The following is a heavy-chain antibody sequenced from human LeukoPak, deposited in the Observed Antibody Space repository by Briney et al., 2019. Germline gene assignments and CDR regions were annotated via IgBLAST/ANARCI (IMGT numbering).Heavy chain of an antibody. V-gene: IGHV4-39*07. CDR1: GGSISSYY. CDR2: IYYSGST. D-gene: IGHD2-2*01. J-gene: IGHJ4*02. CDR3: ARVPRYCSSTSCYRGEYYFDY. Sequence: SETLSLTCTVSGGSISSYYWSWIRQPPGKGLEWIGSIYYSGSTYYNPSLKSRVTISVDTSKNQFSLKLSSVTAADTAVYYCARVPRYCSSTSCYRGEYYFDYWGQGTLVTVSS.